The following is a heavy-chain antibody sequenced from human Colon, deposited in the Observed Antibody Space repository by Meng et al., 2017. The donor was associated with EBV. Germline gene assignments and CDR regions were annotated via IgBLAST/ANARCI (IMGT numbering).Heavy chain of an antibody. D-gene: IGHD3-22*01. CDR1: GGSISRSDW. V-gene: IGHV4-4*02. CDR3: ASSDYYRSDY. CDR2: TSHSGST. Sequence: QVQLQESGPGMVKPSEXLSLTCPVSGGSISRSDWWGWVRQPPGKGLEWIGETSHSGSTDYSPSLKSRVTISLDKSKNQLSLKLNSVTAADTAVYYCASSDYYRSDYWGQGTLVTVSS. J-gene: IGHJ4*02.